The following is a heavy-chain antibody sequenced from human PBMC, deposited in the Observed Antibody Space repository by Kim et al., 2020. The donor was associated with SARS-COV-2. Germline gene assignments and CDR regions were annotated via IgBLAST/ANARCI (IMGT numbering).Heavy chain of an antibody. J-gene: IGHJ4*02. V-gene: IGHV1-18*04. Sequence: ASVKVSCKTSGYTFLHHGISWLRQAPGQGLEWLGWLTSYSFDTNYAQRVQGRVTMTTDTSTTTVYMELRSLRSDDTAVYYCARSRTESSWDFDYWGQGTVITVSS. D-gene: IGHD1-1*01. CDR2: LTSYSFDT. CDR3: ARSRTESSWDFDY. CDR1: GYTFLHHG.